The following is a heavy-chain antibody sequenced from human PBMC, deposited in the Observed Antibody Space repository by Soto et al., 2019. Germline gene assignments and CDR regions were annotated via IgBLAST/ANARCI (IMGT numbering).Heavy chain of an antibody. CDR1: CGSISSGDYY. D-gene: IGHD1-26*01. CDR2: IYYSGST. CDR3: ARRYGSAIEY. J-gene: IGHJ4*02. Sequence: SEALSLTCTVSCGSISSGDYYWSLIRQPPGKGLEWIGYIYYSGSTYYNPSLKSRVTISVDTSKNQFSLKLSSVTAADTAVYYCARRYGSAIEYWGQGTLVTVSS. V-gene: IGHV4-30-4*01.